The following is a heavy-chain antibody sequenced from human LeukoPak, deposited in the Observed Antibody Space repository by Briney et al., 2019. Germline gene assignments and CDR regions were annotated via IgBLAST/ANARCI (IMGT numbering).Heavy chain of an antibody. Sequence: SVKVSCKASGYTFTSYDINWVRQAAGQGLEWMGWMNPNSGNTGYAQKFQGRVTMTRNTSISTAYMELSSLRSEDTAVYYCARRLSIAAAGRKRACYFDYWGQGTLVTVSS. V-gene: IGHV1-8*01. J-gene: IGHJ4*02. CDR1: GYTFTSYD. CDR3: ARRLSIAAAGRKRACYFDY. D-gene: IGHD6-13*01. CDR2: MNPNSGNT.